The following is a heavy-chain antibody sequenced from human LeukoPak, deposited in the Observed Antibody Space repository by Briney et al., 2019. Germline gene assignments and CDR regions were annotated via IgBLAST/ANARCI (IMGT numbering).Heavy chain of an antibody. Sequence: PGGSLRLSCAASGFTVSSNYMNWVRQAPGKGLEWVSVIYSGGSTYYADSVKGRFTISRDNSKNTLYLQMNSLRPDDTAVYYCSRGGSYTSSPLDLWGQGTLVTVSS. V-gene: IGHV3-53*01. D-gene: IGHD2-2*01. CDR1: GFTVSSNY. CDR3: SRGGSYTSSPLDL. CDR2: IYSGGST. J-gene: IGHJ5*02.